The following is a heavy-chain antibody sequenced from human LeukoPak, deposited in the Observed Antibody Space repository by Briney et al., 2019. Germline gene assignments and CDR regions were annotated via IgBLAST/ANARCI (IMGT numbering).Heavy chain of an antibody. Sequence: QPGRSLRLSCAASGFTFSSYGMHWVRQAPGKGLEWVAVIWYDGSNKYYADSVKGRFTISRDNSKNTLYLQMNSLRAEDTAVYYCAKGKRSGCDLTFWGQGSLVTVSS. J-gene: IGHJ4*02. V-gene: IGHV3-33*06. CDR3: AKGKRSGCDLTF. D-gene: IGHD5-12*01. CDR2: IWYDGSNK. CDR1: GFTFSSYG.